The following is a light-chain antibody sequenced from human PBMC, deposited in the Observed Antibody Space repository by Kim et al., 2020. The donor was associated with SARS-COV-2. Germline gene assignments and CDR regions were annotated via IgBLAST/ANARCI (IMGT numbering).Light chain of an antibody. J-gene: IGLJ3*02. CDR2: GKN. Sequence: ALRQTVRRTCQGDSLRSYYASWYQQKPGQAPVLVSYGKNSRPSGIPDRFSGSTSGNTASLTITGAQAEDEADYYCNSRDSSGNIWVFGGGTKLTVL. V-gene: IGLV3-19*01. CDR1: SLRSYY. CDR3: NSRDSSGNIWV.